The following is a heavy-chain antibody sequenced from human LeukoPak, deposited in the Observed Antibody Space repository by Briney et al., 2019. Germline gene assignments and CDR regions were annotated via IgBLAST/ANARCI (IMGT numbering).Heavy chain of an antibody. Sequence: GGSLRLSCAASGFTFSGYDIHWVRQAPGKGLEWVAFIRYDGSHKYYADSVKGRFTISRDNSKNTLYLQMNSLRAEDTAVYYCAKVPHYYDSSGNWFDPWGQGTLVTVSS. CDR2: IRYDGSHK. D-gene: IGHD3-22*01. CDR1: GFTFSGYD. CDR3: AKVPHYYDSSGNWFDP. V-gene: IGHV3-30*02. J-gene: IGHJ5*02.